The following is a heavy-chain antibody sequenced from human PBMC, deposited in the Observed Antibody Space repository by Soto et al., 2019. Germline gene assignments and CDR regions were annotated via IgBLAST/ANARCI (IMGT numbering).Heavy chain of an antibody. CDR2: IDPSDSYI. CDR3: ARLGDCSGGSCFSRYYHHGMDV. J-gene: IGHJ6*02. CDR1: GYSLATYW. D-gene: IGHD2-15*01. Sequence: ESLKISCKSSGYSLATYWITWVRQMPGKGLEWMGRIDPSDSYINYSPSFQGRVTISADKSLNTAYLQWSSLEASDTAMYYCARLGDCSGGSCFSRYYHHGMDVWGQGTTVTVSS. V-gene: IGHV5-10-1*01.